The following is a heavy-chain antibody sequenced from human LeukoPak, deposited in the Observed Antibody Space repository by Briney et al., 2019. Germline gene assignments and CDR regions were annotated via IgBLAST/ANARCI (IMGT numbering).Heavy chain of an antibody. CDR3: ARIDSSGFPWWFDP. D-gene: IGHD6-19*01. Sequence: GASVKVSCKASGYTFTGYYMHWVRQAPGQGLEWMGWINPNSGGTNYAQKFQGRVTMTRDTSISTAYMELSRLRSDDTAVYYCARIDSSGFPWWFDPWGQGTLVTVSS. V-gene: IGHV1-2*02. CDR2: INPNSGGT. CDR1: GYTFTGYY. J-gene: IGHJ5*02.